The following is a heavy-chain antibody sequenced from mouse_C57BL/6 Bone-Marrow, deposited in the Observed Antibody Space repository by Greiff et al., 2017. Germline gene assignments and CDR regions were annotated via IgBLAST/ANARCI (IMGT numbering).Heavy chain of an antibody. CDR3: ARYYDGSSYSDWYFDD. V-gene: IGHV1-9*01. J-gene: IGHJ1*03. CDR2: IIPGSGST. Sequence: SGAELMKPGASVKLSCKATGYTFTGYWIEWVKQRPGHGLEWIGEIIPGSGSTNYNEKFKGKATFTADTSSNTAYMQLSSLTTEESAIYYCARYYDGSSYSDWYFDDWGTGTTVTVSS. D-gene: IGHD1-1*01. CDR1: GYTFTGYW.